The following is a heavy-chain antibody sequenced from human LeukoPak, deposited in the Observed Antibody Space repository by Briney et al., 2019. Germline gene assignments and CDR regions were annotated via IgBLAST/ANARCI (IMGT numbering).Heavy chain of an antibody. J-gene: IGHJ6*04. CDR3: ARGVPAAMMYGMDV. V-gene: IGHV3-11*06. CDR2: ISSSSSYT. CDR1: GFTFSDYY. D-gene: IGHD2-2*01. Sequence: GGSLRLSCAASGFTFSDYYMSWIRQAPGKGLEWVSYISSSSSYTNYAGSVKGRFTISRDNAKNSLYLQMNSLRAEDTAVYYCARGVPAAMMYGMDVWGKGTTVTVSS.